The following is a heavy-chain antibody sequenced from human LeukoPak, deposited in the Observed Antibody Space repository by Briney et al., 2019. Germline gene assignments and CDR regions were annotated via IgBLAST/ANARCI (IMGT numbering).Heavy chain of an antibody. Sequence: ASVKVSCKASGYTFTGYYIHWVRQAPGQGFEWMGWINPNSGGTNYAQKFQGRVTMTRDTSISTAYMELSRLRSDDTAVYYCAREDLYYYDSSGSEYFQHWGQGTLVTVSS. V-gene: IGHV1-2*02. CDR3: AREDLYYYDSSGSEYFQH. D-gene: IGHD3-22*01. J-gene: IGHJ1*01. CDR2: INPNSGGT. CDR1: GYTFTGYY.